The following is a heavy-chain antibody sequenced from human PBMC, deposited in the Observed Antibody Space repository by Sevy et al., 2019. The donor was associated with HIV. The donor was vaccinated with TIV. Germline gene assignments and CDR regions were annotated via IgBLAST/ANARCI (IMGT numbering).Heavy chain of an antibody. CDR2: ISYDGSNK. CDR1: GFTFSSYA. D-gene: IGHD6-13*01. CDR3: ARDPTIAAAGRGSFDY. V-gene: IGHV3-30-3*01. J-gene: IGHJ4*02. Sequence: GGSLRLSCAASGFTFSSYAMHWVRQAPGKGLEWVAVISYDGSNKYYAHSVKGRFTISRDNSKNTLYLQMNSLRAEDTAVYYCARDPTIAAAGRGSFDYWGQGTLVTVSS.